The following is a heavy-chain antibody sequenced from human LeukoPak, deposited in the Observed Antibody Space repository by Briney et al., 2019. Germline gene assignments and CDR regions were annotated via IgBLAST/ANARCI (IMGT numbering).Heavy chain of an antibody. J-gene: IGHJ6*03. CDR3: ARVGYSSSWFYYYYMDV. D-gene: IGHD6-13*01. CDR2: TYYSGST. V-gene: IGHV4-59*01. Sequence: MPSETLSLTCTVSGGSISSYYWSWIRQPPGKGLEWIGYTYYSGSTNYNPSLKSRVTISVDTSKNQFSLKLSSVTAADTAVYYCARVGYSSSWFYYYYMDVWGKGTTVTVSS. CDR1: GGSISSYY.